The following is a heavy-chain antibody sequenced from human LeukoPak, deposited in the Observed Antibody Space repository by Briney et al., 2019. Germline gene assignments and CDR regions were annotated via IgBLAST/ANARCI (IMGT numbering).Heavy chain of an antibody. J-gene: IGHJ4*02. Sequence: GESLKISCKGGGYSFTNYWIVWVRQMPGKGLEWMGVIYYDDSETQYSPSFQGQVTISADKSISTAYLQWSSLKASDTAMYYCARHLGPVAAAFDYWGQGTLVTVSS. CDR3: ARHLGPVAAAFDY. CDR2: IYYDDSET. D-gene: IGHD6-13*01. CDR1: GYSFTNYW. V-gene: IGHV5-51*01.